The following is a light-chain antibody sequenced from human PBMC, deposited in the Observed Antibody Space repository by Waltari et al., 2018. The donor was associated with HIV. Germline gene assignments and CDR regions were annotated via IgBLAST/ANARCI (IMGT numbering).Light chain of an antibody. CDR2: DVS. J-gene: IGLJ1*01. CDR3: SSYTSSTTYV. CDR1: SNAVGSSNY. V-gene: IGLV2-14*03. Sequence: QSALTQPASVSGSPGQSITISCPGTSNAVGSSNYVSWHQQPPGEAPKLIIHDVSDRPSGISNRFSGSKSGNTASLTISGLQTEDEADYYCSSYTSSTTYVFGTGTRVTVL.